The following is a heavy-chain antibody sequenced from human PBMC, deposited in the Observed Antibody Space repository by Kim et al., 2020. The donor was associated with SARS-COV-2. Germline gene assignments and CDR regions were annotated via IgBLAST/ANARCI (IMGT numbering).Heavy chain of an antibody. CDR2: ISSSSSYT. J-gene: IGHJ4*02. CDR1: GFTFSDYY. CDR3: ARVRGTYYYDSSGLYYFDY. Sequence: GGSLRLSCAASGFTFSDYYMSWIRQAPGKGLEWVSYISSSSSYTNYADSVKGRFTISRDNAKNSLYLQMNSLRAEDTAVYYCARVRGTYYYDSSGLYYFDYWGQGTLVTVSS. V-gene: IGHV3-11*06. D-gene: IGHD3-22*01.